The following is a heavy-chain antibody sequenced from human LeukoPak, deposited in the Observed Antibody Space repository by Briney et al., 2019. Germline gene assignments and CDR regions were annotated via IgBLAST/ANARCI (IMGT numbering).Heavy chain of an antibody. CDR2: ISSSSSTI. D-gene: IGHD2-2*02. CDR3: ARALSDAPILGYCSGTSCYTAY. CDR1: GFTFSSYS. V-gene: IGHV3-48*01. Sequence: GGSLRLSCAASGFTFSSYSMNWVRQAPGKGLEWVSYISSSSSTIYYADSVKGRFTISRDNAKNSLYLQMNSLRAEDTAVYYCARALSDAPILGYCSGTSCYTAYWGQGTLVTVSS. J-gene: IGHJ4*02.